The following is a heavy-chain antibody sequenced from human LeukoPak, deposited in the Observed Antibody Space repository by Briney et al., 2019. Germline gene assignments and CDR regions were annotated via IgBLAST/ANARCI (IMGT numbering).Heavy chain of an antibody. J-gene: IGHJ4*02. D-gene: IGHD6-25*01. CDR3: ARHVVAAAAHQYSFDY. CDR1: GGSISNYY. V-gene: IGHV4-59*08. CDR2: IYYSGGT. Sequence: PSETLSLTCTVSGGSISNYYWSWIRQPPGKGLEWIGYIYYSGGTNYNPSLKSRVTMSVDTSKNQFSLKLRSVTAADTAVHYCARHVVAAAAHQYSFDYWGQGTLVTVSS.